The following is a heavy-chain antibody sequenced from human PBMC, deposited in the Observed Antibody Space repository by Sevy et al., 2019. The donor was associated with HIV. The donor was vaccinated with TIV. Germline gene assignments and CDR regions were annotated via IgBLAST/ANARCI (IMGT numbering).Heavy chain of an antibody. D-gene: IGHD3-3*01. Sequence: AAVKVSCKASGYTFSDSGYYVHRVRQAPGQGLEWMGWINPQSGATYYTQKFQGRVSMTRDTSVSTANMELNRLTSDDTAVSYRASESYDFWTGPVDYDYGMDVWGQGTLVRVSS. J-gene: IGHJ6*02. CDR1: GYTFSDSGYY. CDR3: ASESYDFWTGPVDYDYGMDV. V-gene: IGHV1-2*02. CDR2: INPQSGAT.